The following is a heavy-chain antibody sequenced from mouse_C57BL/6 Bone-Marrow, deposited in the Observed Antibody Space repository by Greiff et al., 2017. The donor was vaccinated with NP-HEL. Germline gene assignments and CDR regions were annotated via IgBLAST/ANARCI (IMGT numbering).Heavy chain of an antibody. J-gene: IGHJ4*01. CDR1: GYTFTTYP. D-gene: IGHD1-1*01. Sequence: QVQLKESGAELVKPGASVKMSCKASGYTFTTYPIEWMKQNHGKSLEWIGNFHPYNDDTKYNEKFKGKATLTVEKSSSTVYLELSRLTSDDSAVYYCARGYYGSSDDAMDYWGQGTSVTVSS. CDR2: FHPYNDDT. CDR3: ARGYYGSSDDAMDY. V-gene: IGHV1-47*01.